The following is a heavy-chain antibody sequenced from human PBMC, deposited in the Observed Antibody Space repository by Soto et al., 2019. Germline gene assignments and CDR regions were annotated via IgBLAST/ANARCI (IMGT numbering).Heavy chain of an antibody. CDR3: ARGLPISGWYLPSYYYYGMDV. V-gene: IGHV1-8*01. Sequence: GASVKVSCKASGYTFTSYDINWVRQATGQGLEWMGWMNPNSGNTGYAQKFQGRVTMTRNTSISTAYMELSSLRSEDTAVYYCARGLPISGWYLPSYYYYGMDVWGQGTTVTVSS. CDR1: GYTFTSYD. J-gene: IGHJ6*02. D-gene: IGHD6-19*01. CDR2: MNPNSGNT.